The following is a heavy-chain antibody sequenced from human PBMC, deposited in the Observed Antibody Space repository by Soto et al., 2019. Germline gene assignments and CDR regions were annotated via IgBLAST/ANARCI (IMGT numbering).Heavy chain of an antibody. CDR3: ASWADAADEDQFQY. J-gene: IGHJ1*01. V-gene: IGHV3-7*03. CDR1: GFRFSSSW. D-gene: IGHD2-2*01. CDR2: IKQDGSEK. Sequence: EVQLVESGGGFVQPGGSLRLSCAGSGFRFSSSWMSWIRQAPGKGLEWVAQIKQDGSEKYYVDSAKGRFTISRDNAKTSLYLQMNNLRGEDTATYYWASWADAADEDQFQYGGQGTLVTVSS.